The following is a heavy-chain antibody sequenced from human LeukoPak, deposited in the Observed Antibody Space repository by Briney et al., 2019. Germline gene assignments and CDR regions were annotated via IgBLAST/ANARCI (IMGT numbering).Heavy chain of an antibody. V-gene: IGHV3-48*01. CDR3: ARDLVAEGDYYGSGSYCDY. CDR2: ISSSSSTI. Sequence: GGSLRLSCAASGFTFSSYSMNWVRQAPGKGLEWVSYISSSSSTIYYADSVKGRFTISRDNAKNSLYLQMNSLRAEDTAVYYCARDLVAEGDYYGSGSYCDYWSQGTLVTVSS. J-gene: IGHJ4*02. CDR1: GFTFSSYS. D-gene: IGHD3-10*01.